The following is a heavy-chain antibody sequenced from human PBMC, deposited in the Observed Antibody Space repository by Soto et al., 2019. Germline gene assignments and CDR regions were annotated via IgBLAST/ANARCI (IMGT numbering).Heavy chain of an antibody. V-gene: IGHV3-21*01. D-gene: IGHD4-17*01. CDR2: ISIISTYI. CDR3: ARRFSEVTTGGGALDM. J-gene: IGHJ3*02. Sequence: EVQLVESGGGLVKPGGSLRLSCVASRFRFSDYTMTWVRQAPGKGLEWVSSISIISTYIYYGDSVKGRFTISRDNAKNSLYLQMNSLRVEDTAVYYCARRFSEVTTGGGALDMWGQGTTVTVSS. CDR1: RFRFSDYT.